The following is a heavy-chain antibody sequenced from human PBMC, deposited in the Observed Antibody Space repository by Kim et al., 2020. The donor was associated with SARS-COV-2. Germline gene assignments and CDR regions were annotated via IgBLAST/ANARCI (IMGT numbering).Heavy chain of an antibody. CDR3: ARSGFGYYYDSSGSIPFYYYYGMDV. J-gene: IGHJ6*02. CDR1: GGSISSYY. CDR2: IYYSGST. Sequence: SETLSLTCTVSGGSISSYYWSWIRQPPGKGLEWIGYIYYSGSTNYNPSLKSRVTISVDTSKNQFSLKLSSVTAADTAVYYCARSGFGYYYDSSGSIPFYYYYGMDVWGQGTTVTVSS. D-gene: IGHD3-22*01. V-gene: IGHV4-59*13.